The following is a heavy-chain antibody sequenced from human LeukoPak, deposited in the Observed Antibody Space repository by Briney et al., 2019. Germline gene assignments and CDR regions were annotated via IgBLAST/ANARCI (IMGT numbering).Heavy chain of an antibody. CDR3: ARAQTGDY. J-gene: IGHJ4*02. Sequence: PGGSLRLSCVASGFTFSSYGMHWVRQAPGKGLEWVSFIRYDGNYKFDAESVKGRFTISRDNSKNTVFLQMNSLRVEDTAVYYCARAQTGDYWGQGTLVTVSS. CDR2: IRYDGNYK. CDR1: GFTFSSYG. V-gene: IGHV3-30*02. D-gene: IGHD3-9*01.